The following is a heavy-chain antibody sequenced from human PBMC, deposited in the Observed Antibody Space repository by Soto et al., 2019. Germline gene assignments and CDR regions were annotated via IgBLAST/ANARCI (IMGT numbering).Heavy chain of an antibody. CDR3: ARVHRDIVVVVTATPGDYFDY. Sequence: SETLSLTCAVYGGSFSGYYWSWIRQPPGKGLEWIGEINHSGSTNYNPSLKSRVTISVDTSKNQFSLKLSSVTAADTAVYYCARVHRDIVVVVTATPGDYFDYWGQGTLVTVSS. CDR2: INHSGST. J-gene: IGHJ4*02. V-gene: IGHV4-34*01. CDR1: GGSFSGYY. D-gene: IGHD2-15*01.